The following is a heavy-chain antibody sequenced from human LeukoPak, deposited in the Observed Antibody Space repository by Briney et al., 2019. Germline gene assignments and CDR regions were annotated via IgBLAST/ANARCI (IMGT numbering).Heavy chain of an antibody. CDR1: IDSFTNYY. Sequence: SETLSLTCAVYIDSFTNYYWNWIRQTPGKGLEWIGEVNDSGGTNINPSLRSRVILSVDTSKNQFSLKLSSVTAADTAVYYCARELSVSLWFGELGGEYYFDYWGQGTLVTVSS. V-gene: IGHV4-34*01. CDR3: ARELSVSLWFGELGGEYYFDY. D-gene: IGHD3-10*01. CDR2: VNDSGGT. J-gene: IGHJ4*02.